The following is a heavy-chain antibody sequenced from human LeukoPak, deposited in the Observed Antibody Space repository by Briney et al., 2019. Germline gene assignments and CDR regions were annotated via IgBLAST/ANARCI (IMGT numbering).Heavy chain of an antibody. CDR1: GGSISSYY. Sequence: SETLSLTCTVSGGSISSYYWSWIRRPPGKGLEWMGDILYTGSTNYNPSLKSRVTILVDRSKNQFSLKLTSVTAADTAVYFCARRIHFDSWGQGALVTVSS. J-gene: IGHJ4*02. CDR3: ARRIHFDS. CDR2: ILYTGST. V-gene: IGHV4-59*01. D-gene: IGHD5-18*01.